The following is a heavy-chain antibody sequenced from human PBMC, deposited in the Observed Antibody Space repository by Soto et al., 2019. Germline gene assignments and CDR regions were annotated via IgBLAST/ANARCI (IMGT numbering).Heavy chain of an antibody. Sequence: SETLSLTCTVSGGSISSSSYYWGWIRQPPGKGLEWIGSIYYSGSTYYNPSLKSRVTISVDTSKNQFSLKLSSVTAADTAVYYCASSAQGDSSGYLDYWGQGTLVTVSS. CDR2: IYYSGST. V-gene: IGHV4-39*01. D-gene: IGHD3-22*01. J-gene: IGHJ4*02. CDR1: GGSISSSSYY. CDR3: ASSAQGDSSGYLDY.